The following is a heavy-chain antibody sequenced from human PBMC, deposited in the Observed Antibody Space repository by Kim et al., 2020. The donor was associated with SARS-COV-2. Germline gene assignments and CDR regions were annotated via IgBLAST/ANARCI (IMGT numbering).Heavy chain of an antibody. CDR1: GFTFSSYA. J-gene: IGHJ4*02. CDR3: AKNRTVLSGYELFEC. D-gene: IGHD3-9*01. CDR2: ISYGGDVT. V-gene: IGHV3-23*01. Sequence: GGSLRLSCAASGFTFSSYALTWVRQAPGKGLEWVSSISYGGDVTVYADAVKGRFTISRDDSKNTLFLQMDSLRAEDTAVYYCAKNRTVLSGYELFECWGQGTPVS.